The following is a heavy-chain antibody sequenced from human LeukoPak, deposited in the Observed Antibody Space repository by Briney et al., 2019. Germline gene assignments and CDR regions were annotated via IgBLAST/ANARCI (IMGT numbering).Heavy chain of an antibody. CDR2: IIPIFGTA. CDR1: GNSISNYA. Sequence: SVKVSCKASGNSISNYAVSWVRQAPGQGFEWMGGIIPIFGTADYAQKFQGRVTITADESTSTAYMELSSLRSEDTAVYYCASEPARIAAAGVGNAFDIWGQGTMVTVSS. J-gene: IGHJ3*02. CDR3: ASEPARIAAAGVGNAFDI. D-gene: IGHD6-13*01. V-gene: IGHV1-69*13.